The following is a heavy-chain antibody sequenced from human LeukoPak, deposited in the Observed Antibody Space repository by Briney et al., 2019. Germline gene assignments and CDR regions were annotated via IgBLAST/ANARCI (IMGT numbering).Heavy chain of an antibody. D-gene: IGHD3-22*01. V-gene: IGHV1-18*01. Sequence: GASVKVSCKASGYTFTSYGISWVRQAPGQGLEWMGWISAYNGNTNYAQKLQGRVTMTTDTSTSTAYMELRSLRSDDTAVYYCASAREEHYYDSSDRNYYYYMDVWGKGTTVTISS. CDR2: ISAYNGNT. CDR1: GYTFTSYG. CDR3: ASAREEHYYDSSDRNYYYYMDV. J-gene: IGHJ6*03.